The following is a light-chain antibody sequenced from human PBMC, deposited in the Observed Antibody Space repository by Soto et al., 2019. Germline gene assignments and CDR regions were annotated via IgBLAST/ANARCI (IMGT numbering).Light chain of an antibody. V-gene: IGLV2-23*01. CDR1: SSDVGSYNL. CDR3: CSYAGSSTPYV. CDR2: EXS. J-gene: IGLJ1*01. Sequence: QSVLTQPSSVSGSPGHSITISCTGTSSDVGSYNLVSWYQQHPGKAPKLMIYEXSXRPSGVSNRFSGSKSGNTASLTISGLQAEDEADYYCCSYAGSSTPYVFGTGTKVTVL.